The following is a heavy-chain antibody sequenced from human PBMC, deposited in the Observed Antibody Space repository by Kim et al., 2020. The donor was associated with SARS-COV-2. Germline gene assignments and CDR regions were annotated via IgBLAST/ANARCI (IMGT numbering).Heavy chain of an antibody. V-gene: IGHV5-51*01. CDR1: GYSFTSYW. D-gene: IGHD3-22*01. CDR2: IYPGDSDT. CDR3: ARTYYYDSSGYLSAVDMDAFDI. Sequence: GESLKISCKGSGYSFTSYWIGWVSQMPGKGLEWLGIIYPGDSDTRYSPSFQGQVTISADKSISTAYLQWSSLKASDTAMYYCARTYYYDSSGYLSAVDMDAFDIWGQGTMVTVSS. J-gene: IGHJ3*02.